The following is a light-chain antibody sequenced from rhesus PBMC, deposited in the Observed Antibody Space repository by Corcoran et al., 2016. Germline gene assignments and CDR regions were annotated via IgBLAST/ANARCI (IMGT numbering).Light chain of an antibody. CDR2: DVS. CDR3: SSYAGINNDI. V-gene: IGLV2-23*01. J-gene: IGLJ1*01. CDR1: SIDIGGYNY. Sequence: QTALTQPPSVSGSPGQSVTISCPGTSIDIGGYNYVSWYQQHPGKAPKLMIYDVSKRPSGVYDRFSGSKSGNTASLTISGLQAEDEADYYCSSYAGINNDIFGAGTRLTVL.